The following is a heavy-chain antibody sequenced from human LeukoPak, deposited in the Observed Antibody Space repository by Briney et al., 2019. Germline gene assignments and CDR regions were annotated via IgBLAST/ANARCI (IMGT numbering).Heavy chain of an antibody. D-gene: IGHD1-26*01. CDR3: ASLRERSYYARGFDY. CDR1: GGSISSSSYY. J-gene: IGHJ4*02. V-gene: IGHV4-39*01. Sequence: SETLSLTCTVSGGSISSSSYYWVWIRQTPGKGLEWIGSIYYSESTFYSPSLKSRVTMSVDTSKNQFSLKLSSVTAADTAVYYCASLRERSYYARGFDYWGQGTLVTVSS. CDR2: IYYSEST.